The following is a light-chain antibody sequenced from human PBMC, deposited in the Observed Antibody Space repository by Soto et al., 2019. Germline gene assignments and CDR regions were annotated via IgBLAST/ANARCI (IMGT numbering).Light chain of an antibody. CDR3: SSYTSSSTLYV. CDR1: SSDVGCYNY. V-gene: IGLV2-14*01. Sequence: QSALTQPASVSGSPGQSITISCTGTSSDVGCYNYVSWYQQHPGKAPKLIIYDVSNRPSGVSDRFSGSKSGNTASLTISGLQAEDEVDYYCSSYTSSSTLYVFGTGTKLTVL. CDR2: DVS. J-gene: IGLJ1*01.